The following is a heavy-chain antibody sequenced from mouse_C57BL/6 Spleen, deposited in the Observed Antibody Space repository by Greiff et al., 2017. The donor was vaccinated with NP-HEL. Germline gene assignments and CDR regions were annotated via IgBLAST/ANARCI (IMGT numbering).Heavy chain of an antibody. V-gene: IGHV1-82*01. Sequence: VQLQQSGPELVKPGASVKISCKASGYAFSSSWMNWVKQRPGKGLEWIGRIYPGDGDTNYNGKFKGKATLTADKSSSTAYMQLSSLTSEDSAVYFCARDSNSWFAYWGQGTLVTVSA. CDR2: IYPGDGDT. CDR1: GYAFSSSW. CDR3: ARDSNSWFAY. J-gene: IGHJ3*01. D-gene: IGHD2-5*01.